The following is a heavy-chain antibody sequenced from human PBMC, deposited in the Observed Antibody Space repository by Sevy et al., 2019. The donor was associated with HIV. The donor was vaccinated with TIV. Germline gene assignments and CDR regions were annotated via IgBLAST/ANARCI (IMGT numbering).Heavy chain of an antibody. CDR1: GFTFSSYA. V-gene: IGHV3-30-3*01. CDR2: ISYDGSNK. J-gene: IGHJ4*02. Sequence: GGSLRLSCAASGFTFSSYAMHWVRQAPGKGLEWVAVISYDGSNKYYADSVKGRFTISRDNYKNTLYLQMNSLRAEDTAVYYCARGPGGGWYGYWGQGTLVTVSS. D-gene: IGHD6-19*01. CDR3: ARGPGGGWYGY.